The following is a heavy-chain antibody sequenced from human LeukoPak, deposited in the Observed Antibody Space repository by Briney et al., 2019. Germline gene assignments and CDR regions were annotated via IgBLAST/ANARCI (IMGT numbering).Heavy chain of an antibody. D-gene: IGHD5-18*01. CDR2: LYTSGST. CDR3: ARTTPMSTIDY. Sequence: SETLSLTCTVSGGSISSYYWSWIRQPAGKGLEWIGRLYTSGSTNYNPSLKRRVTMSVDTSKNQFSLKLSSVTAADTAVYYCARTTPMSTIDYWGQGTLVTVSS. V-gene: IGHV4-4*07. J-gene: IGHJ4*02. CDR1: GGSISSYY.